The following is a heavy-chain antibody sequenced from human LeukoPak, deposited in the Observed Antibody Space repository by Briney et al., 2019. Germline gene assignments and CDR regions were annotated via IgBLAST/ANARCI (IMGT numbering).Heavy chain of an antibody. Sequence: PGGSLRLSCAASGFTFSSYSMNWVRQAPGKGLEWVSYISSSSSTIYYADSVKGRFTISRDNAKNSLYLQMNSLRDEDTAVYYCASLYYDFWSGYLAYYYYGMDVWGQGTTVTVSS. CDR3: ASLYYDFWSGYLAYYYYGMDV. CDR2: ISSSSSTI. CDR1: GFTFSSYS. V-gene: IGHV3-48*02. J-gene: IGHJ6*02. D-gene: IGHD3-3*01.